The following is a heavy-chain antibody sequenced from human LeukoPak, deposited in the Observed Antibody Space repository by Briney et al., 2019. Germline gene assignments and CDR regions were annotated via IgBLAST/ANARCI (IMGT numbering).Heavy chain of an antibody. J-gene: IGHJ5*02. V-gene: IGHV4-30-4*01. CDR2: IYDGGST. CDR3: ARGVSYYNSESFYAWFDP. D-gene: IGHD3-10*01. Sequence: PSQTLSLTCTVSGGSISSRTYYWSWIRQPPGMGLEWIGYIYDGGSTSYSPSLKRRVTISVNTAKNQFSLTPSSVTATDTAVYYCARGVSYYNSESFYAWFDPWGQGTLVTVSS. CDR1: GGSISSRTYY.